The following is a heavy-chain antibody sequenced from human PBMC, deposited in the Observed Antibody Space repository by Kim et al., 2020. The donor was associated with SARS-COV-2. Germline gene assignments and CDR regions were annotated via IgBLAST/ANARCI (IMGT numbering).Heavy chain of an antibody. D-gene: IGHD3-10*01. Sequence: SETLSLTCTVSGGSISSSNYYWGWIRQPPGKGLEWIGSIHYSGSTYYNPSLKSPVTTSVDTSRNQFSLKVDSVTAADTAAYYCASDYFGSGSYSWFDPWG. CDR2: IHYSGST. CDR1: GGSISSSNYY. CDR3: ASDYFGSGSYSWFDP. J-gene: IGHJ5*02. V-gene: IGHV4-39*07.